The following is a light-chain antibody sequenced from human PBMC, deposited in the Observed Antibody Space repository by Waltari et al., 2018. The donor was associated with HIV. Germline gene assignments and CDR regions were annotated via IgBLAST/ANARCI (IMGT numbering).Light chain of an antibody. CDR2: DVS. Sequence: QSALTQPRSVSGSPGQSVNISCTGSSGDVGGYNYVSWYQQYPDRAPKLVIYDVSKWPSGVPDRFSGSKSGNTASLTISGLQAEDEADYYCCSYAGSYTYVFGTGTKVTVL. CDR3: CSYAGSYTYV. V-gene: IGLV2-11*01. CDR1: SGDVGGYNY. J-gene: IGLJ1*01.